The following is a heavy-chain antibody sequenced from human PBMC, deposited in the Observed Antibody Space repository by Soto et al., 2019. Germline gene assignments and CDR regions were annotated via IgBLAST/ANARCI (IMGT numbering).Heavy chain of an antibody. CDR1: GVSIHNSHSF. CDR3: GRVVEGATRHTDFDS. D-gene: IGHD2-21*01. V-gene: IGHV4-39*01. J-gene: IGHJ5*01. CDR2: VYYSGGA. Sequence: SETLSLTCAVSGVSIHNSHSFWGWIRQPPGKGLEFIANVYYSGGAHYNPSFKSRVTISVDTATNQVSLRMSSVTAADTAVYFCGRVVEGATRHTDFDSWGQGTLVTV.